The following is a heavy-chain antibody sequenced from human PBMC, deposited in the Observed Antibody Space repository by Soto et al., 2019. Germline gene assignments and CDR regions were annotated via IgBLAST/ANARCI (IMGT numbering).Heavy chain of an antibody. Sequence: EVQLLESGGGLVQPGGSLRLSCTASGFTFSNLAITWVRQAPGKGLEWVSTIDAGGGSTHYADSVKGRFTISRDNSKNTLYLQMNSLRAEDTAVYYCAILNAASGSSWGQGSLITVSS. CDR3: AILNAASGSS. D-gene: IGHD6-25*01. CDR2: IDAGGGST. J-gene: IGHJ5*02. CDR1: GFTFSNLA. V-gene: IGHV3-23*01.